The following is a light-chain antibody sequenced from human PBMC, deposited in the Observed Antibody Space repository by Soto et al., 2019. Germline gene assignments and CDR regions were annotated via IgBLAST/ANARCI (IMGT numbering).Light chain of an antibody. J-gene: IGKJ1*01. CDR2: AAS. Sequence: DIQLPQSPSFLSASVGDSSPITCRASQGISSYLAWYQQKPGKAPKLLIYAASTLQSGVPSRFSGSGSGTEFTLTISSLQPEDFATYYCQQLNSYPRTVGQGTKVDIK. CDR1: QGISSY. CDR3: QQLNSYPRT. V-gene: IGKV1-9*01.